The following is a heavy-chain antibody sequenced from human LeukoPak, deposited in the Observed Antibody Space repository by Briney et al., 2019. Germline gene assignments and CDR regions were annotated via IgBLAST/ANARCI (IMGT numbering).Heavy chain of an antibody. CDR1: GGSFSGYY. CDR3: ARTIGWFDP. J-gene: IGHJ5*02. CDR2: INHSGST. D-gene: IGHD1-26*01. Sequence: SETLSLTCAVYGGSFSGYYWSWIRQPPGKGLEWIGEINHSGSTNYNPSLKSRVTISVDTSQNQFSLKLSSVTAADTAVYYCARTIGWFDPWGQGTLVTVSS. V-gene: IGHV4-34*01.